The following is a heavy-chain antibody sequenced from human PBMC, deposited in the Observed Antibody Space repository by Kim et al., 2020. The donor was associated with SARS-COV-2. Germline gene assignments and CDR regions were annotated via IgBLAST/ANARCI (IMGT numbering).Heavy chain of an antibody. CDR2: ISWNSGSI. CDR3: AKDGLVGEASWILRSIAAAGSYYFDY. D-gene: IGHD6-13*01. V-gene: IGHV3-9*01. Sequence: GGSLRLSCAASGFTFDDYAMHWVRQAPGKGLEWVSGISWNSGSIGYADSVKGRFTISRDNAKNSLYLQMNSLRAEDTALYYCAKDGLVGEASWILRSIAAAGSYYFDYWGQGTLVTVSS. J-gene: IGHJ4*02. CDR1: GFTFDDYA.